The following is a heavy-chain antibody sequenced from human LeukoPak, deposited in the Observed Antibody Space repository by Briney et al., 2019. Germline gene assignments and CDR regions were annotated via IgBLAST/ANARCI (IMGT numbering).Heavy chain of an antibody. Sequence: SETLSLTCAVSGYSISSGYYWGWIRQPPGKGLEWIGSIYHSGSTYYNPSLKSRVTISVDTSKNQFSLKLSSVTAADTAVYYCARERYTTGWFGQRFDPWGQGALVTVSS. D-gene: IGHD6-19*01. J-gene: IGHJ5*02. CDR2: IYHSGST. CDR3: ARERYTTGWFGQRFDP. V-gene: IGHV4-38-2*02. CDR1: GYSISSGYY.